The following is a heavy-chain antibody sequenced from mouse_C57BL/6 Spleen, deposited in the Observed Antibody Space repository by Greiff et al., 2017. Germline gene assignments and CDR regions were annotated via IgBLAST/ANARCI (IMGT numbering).Heavy chain of an antibody. D-gene: IGHD2-4*01. J-gene: IGHJ2*01. Sequence: EVQLVESGGGLVKPGGSLKLSCAASGFTFSSYAMSWVRQTPEKRLEWVATISDGGSYTYYPDNVKGRFTISRDNAKNNLYLQMSHLKSEDTAMYYCARRDYDGYYFDYWGQGTTLTVSS. V-gene: IGHV5-4*01. CDR3: ARRDYDGYYFDY. CDR2: ISDGGSYT. CDR1: GFTFSSYA.